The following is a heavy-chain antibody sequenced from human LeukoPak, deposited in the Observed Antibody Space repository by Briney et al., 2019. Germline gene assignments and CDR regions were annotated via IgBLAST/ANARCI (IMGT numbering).Heavy chain of an antibody. CDR3: ARDVAGYFDY. J-gene: IGHJ4*02. CDR2: ISYDGSNK. V-gene: IGHV3-30*03. D-gene: IGHD6-19*01. Sequence: GGSLRLSCAASGFTFSSYGMHWVRQAPGKGLEWVAVISYDGSNKYYADSVKGRFTISRDNSKNTLYLQMNSLRAEDTAVYYRARDVAGYFDYWGQGTLVTVSS. CDR1: GFTFSSYG.